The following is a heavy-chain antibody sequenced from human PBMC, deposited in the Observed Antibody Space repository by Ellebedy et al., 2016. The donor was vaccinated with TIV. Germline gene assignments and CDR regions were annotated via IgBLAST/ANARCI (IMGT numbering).Heavy chain of an antibody. Sequence: GESLKISCAASGFTFSGSAMHWVRQASGKGLEWVGRIRSKANSYATAYAASVKGRFTISRDDSKNTAYLQMNSLRAEDTAVYYCAKASGYSSSWYAFDYWGQGTLVTVSS. CDR2: IRSKANSYAT. CDR1: GFTFSGSA. D-gene: IGHD6-13*01. CDR3: AKASGYSSSWYAFDY. J-gene: IGHJ4*02. V-gene: IGHV3-73*01.